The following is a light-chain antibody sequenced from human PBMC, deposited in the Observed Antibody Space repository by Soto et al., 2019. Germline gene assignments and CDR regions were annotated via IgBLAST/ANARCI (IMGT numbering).Light chain of an antibody. CDR3: SAWDDSLTGVV. Sequence: QSVLSQPPSASGTPGQRVTISCSGSTSNIGSNSVNWYQQLPGTAPKLLIYGNDKRPSGVPDRFSGSKSGTSASLAISGLQSDDEADYYCSAWDDSLTGVVFGGGTQLTVL. J-gene: IGLJ2*01. CDR1: TSNIGSNS. CDR2: GND. V-gene: IGLV1-44*01.